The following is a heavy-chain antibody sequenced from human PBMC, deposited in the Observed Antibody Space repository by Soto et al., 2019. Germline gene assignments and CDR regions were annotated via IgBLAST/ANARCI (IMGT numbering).Heavy chain of an antibody. J-gene: IGHJ5*02. Sequence: SVKVSCKASGGTFSSYAISWVRQAPGLGLEWMGGIIPIFGTANYAQKFQGRVTITADESTSTAYMELSSLRSEDTAVYYCARARGGSSGYRNWFDPWGQGTLVTVSS. CDR1: GGTFSSYA. CDR2: IIPIFGTA. V-gene: IGHV1-69*13. D-gene: IGHD3-22*01. CDR3: ARARGGSSGYRNWFDP.